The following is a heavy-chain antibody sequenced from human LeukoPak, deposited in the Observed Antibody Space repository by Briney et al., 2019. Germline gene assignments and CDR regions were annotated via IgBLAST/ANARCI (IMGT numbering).Heavy chain of an antibody. CDR1: GFTFSSYG. V-gene: IGHV3-33*01. Sequence: GRSLRLSCAASGFTFSSYGMHWVRQAPGKGLEWVAVIWYDGSNKYYADSVKGRFTISRDNSKNTLHLQMNSLRAEDTAVYYCARAGGFRRELHLDYWGQGTLVTVSS. J-gene: IGHJ4*02. D-gene: IGHD1-26*01. CDR3: ARAGGFRRELHLDY. CDR2: IWYDGSNK.